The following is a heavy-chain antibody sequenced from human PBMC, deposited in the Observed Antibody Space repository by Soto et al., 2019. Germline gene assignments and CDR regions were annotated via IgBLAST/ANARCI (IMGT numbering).Heavy chain of an antibody. CDR3: ARRYGGHFDY. Sequence: SGTPSLTCTVSGGSISSYYWSWIRQPPGKGLEWIGYIYYSGSTNYNPSLKSRVTISVDTSKNQFSLKLSSVTAADTAVYYCARRYGGHFDYWGQGTLVTVS. CDR2: IYYSGST. V-gene: IGHV4-59*01. D-gene: IGHD3-16*01. CDR1: GGSISSYY. J-gene: IGHJ4*02.